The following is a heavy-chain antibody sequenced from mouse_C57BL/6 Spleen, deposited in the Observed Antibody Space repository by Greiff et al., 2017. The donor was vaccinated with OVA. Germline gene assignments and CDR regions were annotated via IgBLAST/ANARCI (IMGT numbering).Heavy chain of an antibody. CDR2: IRNKANGYTT. CDR3: ARNRYYDGSSPWYFDV. CDR1: GFTFTDYY. J-gene: IGHJ1*03. D-gene: IGHD1-1*01. Sequence: EVQGVESGGGLVQPGGSLSLSCAASGFTFTDYYMSWVRQPPGKALEWLGFIRNKANGYTTEYSASVKGRFTISRDNSQSILYSQMNARRAEDSATYYGARNRYYDGSSPWYFDVWGTGTTVTVSA. V-gene: IGHV7-3*01.